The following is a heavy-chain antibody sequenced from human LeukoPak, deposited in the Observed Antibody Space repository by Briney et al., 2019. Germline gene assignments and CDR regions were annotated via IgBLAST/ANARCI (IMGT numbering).Heavy chain of an antibody. CDR1: GDRVSSNSAA. V-gene: IGHV6-1*01. CDR2: TYYRSKWYN. D-gene: IGHD6-19*01. J-gene: IGHJ4*02. CDR3: ARSTSGWYQTDY. Sequence: SQTLSLTCGISGDRVSSNSAAWNWIRQSPSRGLEWLGRTYYRSKWYNDYAVSVKSRITINADTSKNQFSLQPNSVTPEDTAIYYCARSTSGWYQTDYWGQGTLVTVSS.